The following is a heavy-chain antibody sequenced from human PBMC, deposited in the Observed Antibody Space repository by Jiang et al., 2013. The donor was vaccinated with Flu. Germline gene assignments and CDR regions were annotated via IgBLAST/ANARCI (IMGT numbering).Heavy chain of an antibody. Sequence: GAEVKKPGASVKVSCKASGYTFTGYYMHWVRQAPGQGLEWMGWINPNSGGTNYAQKFQGWVTMTRDTSISTAYMELSRLRSDDTAVYYCARAGGYYDSSGYSYPYWGQGTLVTVSS. J-gene: IGHJ4*02. CDR1: GYTFTGYY. CDR2: INPNSGGT. V-gene: IGHV1-2*04. D-gene: IGHD3-22*01. CDR3: ARAGGYYDSSGYSYPY.